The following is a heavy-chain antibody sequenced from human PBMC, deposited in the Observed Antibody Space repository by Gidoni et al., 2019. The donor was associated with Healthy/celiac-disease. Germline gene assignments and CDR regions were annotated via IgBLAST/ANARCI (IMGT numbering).Heavy chain of an antibody. CDR3: ARSPARVVVVSATGYFDL. V-gene: IGHV1-18*01. D-gene: IGHD2-15*01. Sequence: QVQLVQSGAEVKKPGASVKVSCKASGYTFTSYGSSWVRQAPGQGLEWRGWISAYNGNTNYSQKLQGRVTMTTDPSTSTAYMELRSLRSDDTAVYYCARSPARVVVVSATGYFDLWGRGTLVTVSS. CDR1: GYTFTSYG. CDR2: ISAYNGNT. J-gene: IGHJ2*01.